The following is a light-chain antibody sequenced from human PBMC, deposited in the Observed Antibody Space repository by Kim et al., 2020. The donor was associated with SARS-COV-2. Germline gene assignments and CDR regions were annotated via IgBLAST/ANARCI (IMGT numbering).Light chain of an antibody. CDR1: QDISNY. CDR2: DAS. J-gene: IGKJ4*01. V-gene: IGKV1-16*01. Sequence: DIQMTQSPSSLSASVGDRVTITCRAGQDISNYLVWFQQKPGKAPKSLIYDASSLQTGVPSRFSGSGYGTDFTLTISSLQPEDFATYYCQQYDSLPITFGGGTKVDIK. CDR3: QQYDSLPIT.